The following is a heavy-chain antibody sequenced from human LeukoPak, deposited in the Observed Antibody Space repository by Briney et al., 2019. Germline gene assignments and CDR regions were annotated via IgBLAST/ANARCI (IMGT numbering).Heavy chain of an antibody. CDR3: ARAPMAITTSAFPDAFDF. D-gene: IGHD5-12*01. V-gene: IGHV4-59*02. Sequence: PSETLSLTCTVSGDSVSGHYWSWIRQTPGKGLEWIGYVSYSGGTHYNPSLKRRVSISLDTSKNQFSLKLSSPAAADPAVYYCARAPMAITTSAFPDAFDFWGQGTMVTVSS. CDR1: GDSVSGHY. J-gene: IGHJ3*01. CDR2: VSYSGGT.